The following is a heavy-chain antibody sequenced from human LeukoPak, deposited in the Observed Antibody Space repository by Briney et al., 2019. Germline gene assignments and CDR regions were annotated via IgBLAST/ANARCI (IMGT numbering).Heavy chain of an antibody. J-gene: IGHJ4*02. CDR3: ARKRVTIFGVARPFDY. Sequence: PSEALSLTCAVYGGSFSGYYWSWIRQPPGKGLEWIGEINHSGSTNYNPSLKSRVIISVDTSKNQFSLKLSSVTAADTAVYYCARKRVTIFGVARPFDYWGQGTLVTVSS. V-gene: IGHV4-34*01. CDR1: GGSFSGYY. CDR2: INHSGST. D-gene: IGHD3-3*01.